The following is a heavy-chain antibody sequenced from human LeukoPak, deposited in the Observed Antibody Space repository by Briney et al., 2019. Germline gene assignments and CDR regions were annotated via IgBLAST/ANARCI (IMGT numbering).Heavy chain of an antibody. J-gene: IGHJ5*02. CDR3: ARDRFYIAAAGTGRNWFDP. D-gene: IGHD6-13*01. CDR1: GYTFTGYY. Sequence: ASVKVSCKASGYTFTGYYMHWVRQAPGQGLEWMGWINPNSGGTNYAQKFQGRVTMTRDTSISTAYMELSRLRSDDTAVYYCARDRFYIAAAGTGRNWFDPWGQGTLVTVSS. V-gene: IGHV1-2*02. CDR2: INPNSGGT.